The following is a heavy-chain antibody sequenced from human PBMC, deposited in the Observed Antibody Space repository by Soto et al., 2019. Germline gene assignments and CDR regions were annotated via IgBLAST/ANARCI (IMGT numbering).Heavy chain of an antibody. CDR1: GYTFTSYD. Sequence: QVQLVQSGAEVKKPGASVKVSCKASGYTFTSYDINWVRQATGQGLEWTGWMNPNSGNTGYAQKFQGRVTMTRNTSISTAYMELSSLRSEDTAVYYCARGKGRRGTGSIDWFDPWGQGTLVTVSS. CDR3: ARGKGRRGTGSIDWFDP. D-gene: IGHD1-26*01. CDR2: MNPNSGNT. J-gene: IGHJ5*02. V-gene: IGHV1-8*01.